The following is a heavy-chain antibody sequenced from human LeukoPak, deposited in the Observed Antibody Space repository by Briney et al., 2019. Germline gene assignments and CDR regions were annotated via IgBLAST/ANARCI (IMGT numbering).Heavy chain of an antibody. V-gene: IGHV3-21*01. CDR2: VSPSGSHK. CDR3: AKGGGDYVNFDY. J-gene: IGHJ4*02. D-gene: IGHD4-17*01. Sequence: GGSLRLSCTTSGFTFADYAMSWVRQAPGKGLEWVSYVSPSGSHKYYADSVKGRFSVSRDNAKNSLYLQMNSLRAEDTAVYYCAKGGGDYVNFDYWGQGTLVTVSS. CDR1: GFTFADYA.